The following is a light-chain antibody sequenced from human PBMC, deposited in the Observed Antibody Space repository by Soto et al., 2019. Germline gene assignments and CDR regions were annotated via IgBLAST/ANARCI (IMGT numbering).Light chain of an antibody. V-gene: IGLV2-14*01. CDR1: SNDIGAYKY. J-gene: IGLJ1*01. CDR3: SSYTTGSNLYV. Sequence: QSVLTQPASVSGSPGQSITISCTGSSNDIGAYKYVSWYQQYPGKAPKLIIFEVSNRPSGVSNRCSGSKSGNTASLTIAGLQDEDEADYHCSSYTTGSNLYVFGGGTKVTVL. CDR2: EVS.